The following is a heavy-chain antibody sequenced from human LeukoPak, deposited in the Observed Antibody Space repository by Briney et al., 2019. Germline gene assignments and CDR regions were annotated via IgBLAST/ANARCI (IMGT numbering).Heavy chain of an antibody. J-gene: IGHJ4*01. D-gene: IGHD3-22*01. Sequence: GGSLRLSCAASGFTFGSPWMHWVHQAPGKGLVWVSRINSDGSATAYADSVKGRFSISRDNAKSTLYLQMSSLRAEDTAVYYCARGPGSSGGAYVGDYWGPGTLVTVSS. CDR2: INSDGSAT. CDR1: GFTFGSPW. V-gene: IGHV3-74*01. CDR3: ARGPGSSGGAYVGDY.